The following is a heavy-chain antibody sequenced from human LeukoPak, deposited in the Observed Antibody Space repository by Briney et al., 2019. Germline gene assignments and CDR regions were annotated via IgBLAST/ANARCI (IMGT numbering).Heavy chain of an antibody. CDR2: ISSSSSYI. J-gene: IGHJ4*02. CDR3: ARGYDCRILPFDY. V-gene: IGHV3-21*01. Sequence: PGGSLRLSCAASGFTFSSYSMNWVRQAPGKGLEWVSSISSSSSYIYYADSVKGRFTISRDNAKNSLYLQMNSLRAEDTAVYYCARGYDCRILPFDYWGQGTLVTVSS. CDR1: GFTFSSYS. D-gene: IGHD3-22*01.